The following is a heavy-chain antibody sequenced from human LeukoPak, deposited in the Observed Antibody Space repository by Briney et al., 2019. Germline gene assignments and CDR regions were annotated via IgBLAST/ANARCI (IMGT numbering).Heavy chain of an antibody. V-gene: IGHV3-64D*06. J-gene: IGHJ6*02. CDR3: VKVAEKSRGIAAHYGMDV. Sequence: GASVRVSCRVSGYTLTDLYMHWVGQAPGKGGEYVSAISSNGGSTYYADSVKGRFTISRDNSKNTLYLQMSSLRAEDTAVYYCVKVAEKSRGIAAHYGMDVWGQGTTVTVSS. CDR2: ISSNGGST. D-gene: IGHD6-13*01. CDR1: GYTLTDLY.